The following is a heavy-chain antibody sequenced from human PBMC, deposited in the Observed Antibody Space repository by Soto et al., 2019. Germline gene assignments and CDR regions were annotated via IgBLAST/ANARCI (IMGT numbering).Heavy chain of an antibody. V-gene: IGHV3-23*01. CDR2: INDNGDTT. Sequence: EVQLLESGGGLVQPGESLRLSCAASGFTFSDDAMSWVRQAPGKGLEWVSGINDNGDTTHYADSVKGRFTISRDNTRHTMYLQMSILRGEDTAVYYCATGGWYCRGGSCHFDYWGQGTLVTVSS. CDR3: ATGGWYCRGGSCHFDY. CDR1: GFTFSDDA. D-gene: IGHD2-15*01. J-gene: IGHJ4*02.